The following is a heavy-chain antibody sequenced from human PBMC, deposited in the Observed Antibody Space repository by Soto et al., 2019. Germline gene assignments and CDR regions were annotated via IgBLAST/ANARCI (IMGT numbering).Heavy chain of an antibody. CDR1: GFNFSSYS. V-gene: IGHV3-21*01. CDR2: ISSSSSYI. J-gene: IGHJ4*02. CDR3: ARDSTGRYYDFWSGYYGPPGFDY. Sequence: EVQLVESGGGLVKPGGSLRLSCAASGFNFSSYSMNWVRQAPGKGLEWVSSISSSSSYIYYADSVKGRFTISRDNAKNSRYLQMNSLRAEDTAVYYCARDSTGRYYDFWSGYYGPPGFDYWGQGTLVTVSS. D-gene: IGHD3-3*01.